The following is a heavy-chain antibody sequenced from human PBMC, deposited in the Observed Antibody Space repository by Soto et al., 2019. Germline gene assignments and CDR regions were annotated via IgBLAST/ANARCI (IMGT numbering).Heavy chain of an antibody. D-gene: IGHD3-9*01. CDR2: IYSGGST. V-gene: IGHV3-66*04. Sequence: GASVRLSCAAPGFTVSSNYMSWSRQAPGKGLEWVSVIYSGGSTYYADSVKGRFTISRDNSKNTLYLQMNSLRAEDTAVYYCARRPYDILTGTNWFDPWGQGTLVTVSS. CDR1: GFTVSSNY. CDR3: ARRPYDILTGTNWFDP. J-gene: IGHJ5*02.